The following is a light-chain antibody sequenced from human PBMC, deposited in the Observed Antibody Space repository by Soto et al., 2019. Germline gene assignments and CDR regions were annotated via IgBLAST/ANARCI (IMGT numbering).Light chain of an antibody. Sequence: QSALTQPASVSGSPGQSITISCTGTSIDVGGYNYVSWYQQHPGKAPKLMIYDVSNRPSGVSNRFSGSKSGNTASLTISGLQAEDEADYYCSSYTSSSTLLYVFGIGTKLTVL. J-gene: IGLJ1*01. CDR2: DVS. CDR3: SSYTSSSTLLYV. V-gene: IGLV2-14*01. CDR1: SIDVGGYNY.